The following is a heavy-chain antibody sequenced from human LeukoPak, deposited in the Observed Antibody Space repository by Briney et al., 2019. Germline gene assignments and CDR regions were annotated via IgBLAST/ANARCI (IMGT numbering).Heavy chain of an antibody. CDR2: ISSSSSYI. Sequence: PGRSLRLSCAASGFTFSSYSMNWVRQAPGKGLEWVSSISSSSSYIYYADSVKGRFTISRDNAKNSLYLQMNSLRAEDTAVYYCARRYCSSTSCYSFDYWGQGTLVTVSS. J-gene: IGHJ4*02. D-gene: IGHD2-2*01. CDR3: ARRYCSSTSCYSFDY. V-gene: IGHV3-21*01. CDR1: GFTFSSYS.